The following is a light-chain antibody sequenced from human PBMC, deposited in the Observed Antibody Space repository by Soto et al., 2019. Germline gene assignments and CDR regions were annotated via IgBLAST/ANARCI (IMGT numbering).Light chain of an antibody. Sequence: EIVLTQSPSTLSLCPGERSTLSFMASQSALSSLGLYQQKPGQPPSLLIYDVSIRATGIPARFNGSGSGTEFTLTISGLQSEDFAVYYCQQYNNWPPTFGQGTRLEIK. CDR1: QSALSS. CDR2: DVS. J-gene: IGKJ5*01. V-gene: IGKV3-15*01. CDR3: QQYNNWPPT.